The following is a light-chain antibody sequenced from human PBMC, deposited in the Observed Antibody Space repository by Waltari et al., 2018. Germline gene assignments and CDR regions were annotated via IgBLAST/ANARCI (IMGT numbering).Light chain of an antibody. J-gene: IGKJ3*01. CDR1: QSVSSY. V-gene: IGKV3-20*01. CDR3: QKYSSSPFT. Sequence: VILTQSPATLSFSPGERATLSCRASQSVSSYLAWYQQKPGQAPRLLIYGASSRATGIPDRFSGSGSGTEFTLTISSLEPEDFAVYYCQKYSSSPFTFGPGTKLDIK. CDR2: GAS.